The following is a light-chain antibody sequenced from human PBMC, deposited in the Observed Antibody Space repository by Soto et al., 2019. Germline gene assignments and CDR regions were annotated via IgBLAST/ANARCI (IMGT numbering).Light chain of an antibody. CDR2: DVS. Sequence: SVLTQPASVSGSPGHSSTISCTGTSSDVGGYNYVSWYQQHPGKAPKLMIYDVSNRPSGVSNRFSGSKSGNTASLTISGLQAEDEADYYCSSYTSSSTRVFGTGTKVTV. V-gene: IGLV2-14*01. J-gene: IGLJ1*01. CDR3: SSYTSSSTRV. CDR1: SSDVGGYNY.